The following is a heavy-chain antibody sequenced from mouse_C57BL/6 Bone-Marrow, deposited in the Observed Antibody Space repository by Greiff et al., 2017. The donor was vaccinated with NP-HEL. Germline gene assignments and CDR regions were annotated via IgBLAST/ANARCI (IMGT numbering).Heavy chain of an antibody. D-gene: IGHD2-5*01. J-gene: IGHJ1*03. Sequence: DVHLVESGGDLVKPGGSLKLSCAASGFTFSSYGMSWVRQTPDKRLEWVATISSGGSYTYYPDSVKGRFTISRDNAKNTLYLQMSSLKSEDTAMYYCARHYSNTGYFDVWGTGTTVTVSS. CDR3: ARHYSNTGYFDV. V-gene: IGHV5-6*01. CDR1: GFTFSSYG. CDR2: ISSGGSYT.